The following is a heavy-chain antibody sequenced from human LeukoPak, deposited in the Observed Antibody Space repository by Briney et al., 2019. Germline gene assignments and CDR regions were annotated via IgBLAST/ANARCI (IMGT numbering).Heavy chain of an antibody. J-gene: IGHJ3*02. CDR3: ARHTRPGYSGYENAFDI. D-gene: IGHD5-12*01. CDR2: TYYRSKWYN. Sequence: SQTLSLTCAISGDSVSSNSALWNWIRQSPSRGLEWLGRTYYRSKWYNDYAVSVKSRITINADTSKNQFSLQLNSVTPEDTAVYYCARHTRPGYSGYENAFDIWGQGTMVTVSS. V-gene: IGHV6-1*01. CDR1: GDSVSSNSAL.